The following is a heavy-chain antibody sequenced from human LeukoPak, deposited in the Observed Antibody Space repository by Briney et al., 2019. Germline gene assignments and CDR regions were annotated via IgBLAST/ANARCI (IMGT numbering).Heavy chain of an antibody. V-gene: IGHV1-69*04. CDR3: ASQSTPIAAAGPIDY. CDR1: GGTFSSYA. CDR2: IIPILGIA. Sequence: SVKVSCKASGGTFSSYAISWVRQAPGQGLEWMGRIIPILGIANYAQKFQGRVTITADKSTSTAYMELSSLRSGDTAVYYCASQSTPIAAAGPIDYWGQGTLVTVSS. D-gene: IGHD6-13*01. J-gene: IGHJ4*02.